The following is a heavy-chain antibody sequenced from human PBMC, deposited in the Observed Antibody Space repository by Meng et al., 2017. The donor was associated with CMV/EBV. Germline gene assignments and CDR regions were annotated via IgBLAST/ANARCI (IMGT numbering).Heavy chain of an antibody. CDR3: ARDRSIAARLDY. Sequence: GESLKISCAASGFTFSSYGMHWVRQAPGKGLEWVAVIWYDGSNKYYADSVKGRFTISRDNSKNTLYLQMNSLRAEDTAVYYCARDRSIAARLDYWGQGTLVTVSS. D-gene: IGHD6-6*01. V-gene: IGHV3-33*01. CDR2: IWYDGSNK. CDR1: GFTFSSYG. J-gene: IGHJ4*02.